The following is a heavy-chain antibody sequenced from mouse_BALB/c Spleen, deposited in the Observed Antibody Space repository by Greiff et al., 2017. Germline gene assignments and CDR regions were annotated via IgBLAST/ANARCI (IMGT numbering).Heavy chain of an antibody. CDR2: IWSGGST. J-gene: IGHJ4*01. CDR3: ARIPYYDYDAYAMDY. CDR1: GFSLNSYG. Sequence: VKLMESGPGLVQPSQSLSITCTVSGFSLNSYGVHWVRQSPGKGLEWLGVIWSGGSTDYNAAFISRLSISKDNSKSQVFFKMNSLQADDTAIYYCARIPYYDYDAYAMDYWGQGTSVTVSS. D-gene: IGHD2-4*01. V-gene: IGHV2-4-1*01.